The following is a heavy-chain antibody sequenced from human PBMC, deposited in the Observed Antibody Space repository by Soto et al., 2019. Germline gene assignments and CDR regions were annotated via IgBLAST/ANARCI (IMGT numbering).Heavy chain of an antibody. V-gene: IGHV4-31*03. J-gene: IGHJ3*02. CDR1: GGSISSGGYY. Sequence: PSLTCTVSGGSISSGGYYWSWIRQHPGKGLEWIGYIYYSGSTYYNPSLKSRVTISVDASKNQFSLKLSSVTAADTPVYYCARVDYYDSSGSLAFDIWGQGRMVTVSS. CDR2: IYYSGST. D-gene: IGHD3-22*01. CDR3: ARVDYYDSSGSLAFDI.